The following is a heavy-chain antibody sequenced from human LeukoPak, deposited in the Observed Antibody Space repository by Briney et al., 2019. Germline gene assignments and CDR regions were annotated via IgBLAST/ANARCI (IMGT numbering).Heavy chain of an antibody. V-gene: IGHV1-18*01. CDR2: ISAYNGNT. J-gene: IGHJ5*02. D-gene: IGHD2-2*01. Sequence: TSVKVSCKASGYTFTSYGISWVRQAPGQGLEWMGWISAYNGNTNYAQKFQGRVTITADKSTSTAYMELYSLRSEDTAVYYCARDVDCSSTSCLSWFDPWGQGTLVTVSS. CDR1: GYTFTSYG. CDR3: ARDVDCSSTSCLSWFDP.